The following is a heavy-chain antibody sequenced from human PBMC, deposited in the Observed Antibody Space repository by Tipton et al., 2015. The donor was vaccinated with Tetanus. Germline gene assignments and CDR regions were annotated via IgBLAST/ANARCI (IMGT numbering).Heavy chain of an antibody. Sequence: SLRLSCAASGFIFSSYGIHWVRQAPGKGLEWVAVSWYDGTDQYYADSVKGRFTLSRDNSKNTLYLQMYSLRAGDKAEYYCAREGELRGGRWFAGGFDKWGQGTQGPGPS. D-gene: IGHD3-10*01. V-gene: IGHV3-33*01. CDR2: SWYDGTDQ. CDR1: GFIFSSYG. J-gene: IGHJ4*02. CDR3: AREGELRGGRWFAGGFDK.